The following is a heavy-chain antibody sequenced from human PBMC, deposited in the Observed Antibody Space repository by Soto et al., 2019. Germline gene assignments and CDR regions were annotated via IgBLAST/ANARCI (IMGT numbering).Heavy chain of an antibody. CDR3: ARRARHREFDY. J-gene: IGHJ4*02. D-gene: IGHD3-10*01. CDR1: GGSFSGYS. Sequence: TSETLSLTCAVHGGSFSGYSWTWIRQSLGKGLEWIGQINGGGSAIYHPSLKSRVSISVGTSNNEIFLDLTSVTAADTAVYYCARRARHREFDYWGQGTLVTVS. CDR2: INGGGSA. V-gene: IGHV4-34*01.